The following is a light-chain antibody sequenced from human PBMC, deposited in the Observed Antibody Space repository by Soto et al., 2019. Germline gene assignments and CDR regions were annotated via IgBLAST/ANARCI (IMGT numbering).Light chain of an antibody. J-gene: IGKJ1*01. V-gene: IGKV1-5*03. CDR3: QQHHEYAAWT. Sequence: DIQMTQSPSTLSASVGDRVTITCRASQSVSIWLAWYQQKPGKAPNPLIYKASSLQSGVPSRFSGSGSGTEFTLTISSLQPEDFATYYCQQHHEYAAWTFGQGTKVDIK. CDR1: QSVSIW. CDR2: KAS.